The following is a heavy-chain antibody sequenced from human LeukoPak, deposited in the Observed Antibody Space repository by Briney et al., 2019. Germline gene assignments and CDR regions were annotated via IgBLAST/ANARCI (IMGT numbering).Heavy chain of an antibody. CDR1: GGSFSGYY. CDR3: ARLKRRLQFNWFDP. CDR2: INHSGST. D-gene: IGHD5-24*01. V-gene: IGHV4-34*01. Sequence: PSETLSLTCAVYGGSFSGYYWSWIRQPPGKGLEWIGEINHSGSTNYNPSLKSRVTISVDTSKNQFSLKLSSVTAADTAVYYCARLKRRLQFNWFDPWGQGTLVTVSS. J-gene: IGHJ5*02.